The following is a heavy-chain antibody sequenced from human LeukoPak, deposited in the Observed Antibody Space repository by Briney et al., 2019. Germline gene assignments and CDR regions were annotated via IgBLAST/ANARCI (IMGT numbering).Heavy chain of an antibody. CDR2: IYSGGST. CDR1: GLTVSSNY. J-gene: IGHJ6*02. V-gene: IGHV3-53*01. CDR3: ARDLPPAPWNGMDV. Sequence: GGSLRLSCAASGLTVSSNYMSWVRQAPGKGLEWVSVIYSGGSTYYADSVKGRFTISRDNSKNTLYLQMNSLRPEDTAVYYCARDLPPAPWNGMDVWGQGTTVTVSS. D-gene: IGHD2-2*01.